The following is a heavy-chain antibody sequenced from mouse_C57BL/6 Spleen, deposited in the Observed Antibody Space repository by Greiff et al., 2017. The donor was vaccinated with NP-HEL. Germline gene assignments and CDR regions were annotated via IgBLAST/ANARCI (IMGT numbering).Heavy chain of an antibody. V-gene: IGHV1-64*01. CDR1: GYTFTSYW. CDR2: IHPNSGST. Sequence: QVQLQQPGAELVKPGASVKLSCKASGYTFTSYWMHWVKQRPGQGLEWIGMIHPNSGSTNYNEKFKSKATLTVDKSSSTAYMQLSSLTSEDSAVYYCARRGNYDYFYYAMDYWGQGTSVTVSS. D-gene: IGHD2-4*01. CDR3: ARRGNYDYFYYAMDY. J-gene: IGHJ4*01.